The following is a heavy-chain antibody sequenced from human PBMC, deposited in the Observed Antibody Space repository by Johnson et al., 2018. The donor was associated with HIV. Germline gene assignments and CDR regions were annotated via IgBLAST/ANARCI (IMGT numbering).Heavy chain of an antibody. CDR2: ISGSGGST. J-gene: IGHJ3*02. D-gene: IGHD4-17*01. Sequence: VQLVESGGGLVQPGGFLRLSCAASGFTFSNYDMHWVRQAPGKGLEWVSAISGSGGSTYYADSVKGRFTISRDNSKNTLYLQMNSLRAEDTAVYYCAKDWPLVATVTADAFDIWGQGTMVTVSS. CDR3: AKDWPLVATVTADAFDI. V-gene: IGHV3-23*04. CDR1: GFTFSNYD.